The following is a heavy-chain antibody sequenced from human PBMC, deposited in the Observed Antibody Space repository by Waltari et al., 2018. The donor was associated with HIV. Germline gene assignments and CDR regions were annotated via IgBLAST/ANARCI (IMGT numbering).Heavy chain of an antibody. Sequence: QVQLVESGGGVVQPGRSLRLSCAASGFTFSSYGMHWVRQAPGKGLEWVAVIWYDGSNKNYADSGKGRFTISRDNSKNTLYRKMNSLRAEDTAVYYCAREDPGHYSSSSKNIDYWGQGTLVTVSS. CDR3: AREDPGHYSSSSKNIDY. V-gene: IGHV3-33*01. CDR1: GFTFSSYG. D-gene: IGHD6-6*01. J-gene: IGHJ4*02. CDR2: IWYDGSNK.